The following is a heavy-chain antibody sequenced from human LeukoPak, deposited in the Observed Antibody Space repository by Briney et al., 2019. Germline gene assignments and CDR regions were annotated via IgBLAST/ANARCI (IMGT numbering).Heavy chain of an antibody. J-gene: IGHJ3*02. CDR2: IYYSEST. CDR3: ARSSSWYGQAFDI. D-gene: IGHD6-13*01. V-gene: IGHV4-59*01. Sequence: SETLSLTCTVSGGSIGSYYWAWIRQPPEKGLEWIAYIYYSESTNYNPSLKSRVTMSVDTSKNHFSLKLSSVTAADTAVYYCARSSSWYGQAFDIWGQGTMVTVSS. CDR1: GGSIGSYY.